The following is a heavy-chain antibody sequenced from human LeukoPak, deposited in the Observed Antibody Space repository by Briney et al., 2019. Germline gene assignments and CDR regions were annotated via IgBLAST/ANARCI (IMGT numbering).Heavy chain of an antibody. D-gene: IGHD3-22*01. Sequence: GGSLRLSCAASGFTVSSNYMSWVRQAPGKGLEWEAVISYDGSNHYYADSVTGRFTISRDNSKNTLYLQMNSLRPEDTAVYYCARAILVITHLDYWGQGTLVTVSS. J-gene: IGHJ4*02. V-gene: IGHV3-30-3*01. CDR2: ISYDGSNH. CDR1: GFTVSSNY. CDR3: ARAILVITHLDY.